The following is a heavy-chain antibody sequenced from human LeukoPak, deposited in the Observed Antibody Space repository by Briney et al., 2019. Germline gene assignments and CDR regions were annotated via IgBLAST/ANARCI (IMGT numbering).Heavy chain of an antibody. CDR2: IYHSGST. CDR3: ARHPTIFGVEGYDY. V-gene: IGHV4-38-2*01. D-gene: IGHD3-3*01. Sequence: SETLSLTCAVSGYSISSGYYWGWIRQPPGKGLEWIGSIYHSGSTYYNPSLKSRVTISVDTSKNQFSPKLSSVTAADTAVYYCARHPTIFGVEGYDYWGQGTLVTVSS. J-gene: IGHJ4*02. CDR1: GYSISSGYY.